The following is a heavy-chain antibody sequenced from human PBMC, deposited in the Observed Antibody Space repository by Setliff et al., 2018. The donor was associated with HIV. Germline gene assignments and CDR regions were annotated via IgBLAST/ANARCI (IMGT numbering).Heavy chain of an antibody. CDR1: GFTFSNSA. J-gene: IGHJ4*02. D-gene: IGHD6-25*01. CDR2: VATNGGST. CDR3: VQGGLSSGWGSF. Sequence: PGGSLRLSCAVSGFTFSNSAMSWVRQAPGKGLEWVSSVATNGGSTYYAASVQGRFTISSDNSKSVVYLQMNSPRAEDTAVYYCVQGGLSSGWGSFWGQGTLVTVSS. V-gene: IGHV3-23*01.